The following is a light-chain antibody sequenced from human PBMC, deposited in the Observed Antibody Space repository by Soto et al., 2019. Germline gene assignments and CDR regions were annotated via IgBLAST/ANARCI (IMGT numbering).Light chain of an antibody. Sequence: HSALTQPASVSGSPGQSITISCTGTGSDVGGYNYVSWYQQHPGKAPKLMIYEVSNRPSGVSDRFSGSKSANTASLTISGLQAEDEADYYCSSYTSSSTLVFGGGTKLTVL. J-gene: IGLJ3*02. CDR1: GSDVGGYNY. CDR2: EVS. V-gene: IGLV2-14*01. CDR3: SSYTSSSTLV.